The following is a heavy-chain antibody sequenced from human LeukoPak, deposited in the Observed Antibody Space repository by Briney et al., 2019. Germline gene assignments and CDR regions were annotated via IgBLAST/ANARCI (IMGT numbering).Heavy chain of an antibody. CDR2: ISYDGSNK. CDR3: ARESQWLANLFDY. J-gene: IGHJ4*02. Sequence: PGGSLRLSCAASGFTFSSYAMHWVRQAPGKGLEWVAVISYDGSNKYYADSVKGRFTISRDNSKNTLCLQMNSLRAEDTAVYCCARESQWLANLFDYWGQGTLVTVSS. CDR1: GFTFSSYA. V-gene: IGHV3-30*04. D-gene: IGHD6-19*01.